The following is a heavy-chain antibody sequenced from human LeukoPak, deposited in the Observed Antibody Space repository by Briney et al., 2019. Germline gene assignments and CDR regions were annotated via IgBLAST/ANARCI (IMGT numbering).Heavy chain of an antibody. CDR3: ERTLSRLNHYGDSAADS. CDR2: MNPNSGNT. D-gene: IGHD4-17*01. Sequence: ASVKVSCKASGYTFTSSDINWVRQATGQGLEWMGWMNPNSGNTGYAQKFQGRVTLTRDTSISTAYMELTSLRSEDTAVYYCERTLSRLNHYGDSAADSWGQGTLVTVSS. J-gene: IGHJ4*02. CDR1: GYTFTSSD. V-gene: IGHV1-8*01.